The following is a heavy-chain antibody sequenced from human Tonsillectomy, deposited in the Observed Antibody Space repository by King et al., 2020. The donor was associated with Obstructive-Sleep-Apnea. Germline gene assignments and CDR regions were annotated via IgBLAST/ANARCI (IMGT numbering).Heavy chain of an antibody. CDR3: AKGEWSSRSIDY. CDR1: GFSFSTRD. CDR2: ISVKEREK. D-gene: IGHD6-13*01. J-gene: IGHJ4*02. V-gene: IGHV3-30*18. Sequence: VQLVESGGGVVQPGTSLRLSFAASGFSFSTRDIHWVRQAPGKGLEWGALISVKEREKYYADSVKGRFTISRDNSKNTLYLEMNGLRAEDTAAYYCAKGEWSSRSIDYWGQGTLVTVSS.